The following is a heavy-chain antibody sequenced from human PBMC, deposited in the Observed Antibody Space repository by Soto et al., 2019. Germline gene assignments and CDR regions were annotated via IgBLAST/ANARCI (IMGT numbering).Heavy chain of an antibody. CDR2: IYYSGTT. CDR3: ARGYYYGSGTIILDY. J-gene: IGHJ4*02. D-gene: IGHD3-10*01. Sequence: QVQLQESGPGLVKPSQTLSLTCTVSGGSISSGGYYWSWIRQHPGKGLEWIGYIYYSGTTFYNPSIKSRVTTSVDTSKNQFSLTLSSVTAADTAVYFCARGYYYGSGTIILDYWGQGTLVTVSS. CDR1: GGSISSGGYY. V-gene: IGHV4-31*03.